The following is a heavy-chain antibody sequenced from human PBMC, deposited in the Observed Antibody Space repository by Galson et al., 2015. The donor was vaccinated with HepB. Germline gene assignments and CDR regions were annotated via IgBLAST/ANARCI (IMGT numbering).Heavy chain of an antibody. CDR1: GYTLTSYY. D-gene: IGHD3-3*01. Sequence: SVKVSCKASGYTLTSYYMHWVRQAPGQGLEWMGIINPSGGSTSYAQKFQGRVTMTRDTSTSTVYMELSSLRSEDTAVYYCARTDYDFWSGYKHYWYFDLWGRGTLVTVSS. V-gene: IGHV1-46*01. CDR3: ARTDYDFWSGYKHYWYFDL. CDR2: INPSGGST. J-gene: IGHJ2*01.